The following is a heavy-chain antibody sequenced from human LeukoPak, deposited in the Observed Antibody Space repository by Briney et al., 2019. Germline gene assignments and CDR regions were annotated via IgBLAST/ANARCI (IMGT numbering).Heavy chain of an antibody. CDR1: GYTFTIYG. V-gene: IGHV1-18*01. CDR3: ARVVAPYNWFDP. Sequence: GASVKVSCTASGYTFTIYGISWVRQAPGQGLEWMGWISAYNGNTNYAQKLQGRVTMTTDTSTSTAYMELRSLRSDDTAVYYCARVVAPYNWFDPWGQGTLVTVSS. CDR2: ISAYNGNT. D-gene: IGHD2-15*01. J-gene: IGHJ5*02.